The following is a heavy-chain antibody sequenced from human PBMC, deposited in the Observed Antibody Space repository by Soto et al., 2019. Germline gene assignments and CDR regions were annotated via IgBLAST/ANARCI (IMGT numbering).Heavy chain of an antibody. CDR2: IYATGTT. Sequence: SETLSLTCTVSGASISGFYWSWIRKSAGKGLEWIGRIYATGTTDYNPSLKSRVMMSVDTSKKQFSLKLRSVTAADTAVYYCVRDGKKTLRDWFDPWGQGMSVTVSS. CDR3: VRDGKKTLRDWFDP. CDR1: GASISGFY. J-gene: IGHJ5*02. V-gene: IGHV4-4*07. D-gene: IGHD1-1*01.